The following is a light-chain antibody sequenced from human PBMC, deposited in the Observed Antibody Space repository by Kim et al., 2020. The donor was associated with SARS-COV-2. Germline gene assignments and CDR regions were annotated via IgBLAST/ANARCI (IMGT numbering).Light chain of an antibody. CDR1: KLGDKY. Sequence: SVSPGQTASITCSGDKLGDKYACWYQQKPGQSPVLVIYQDSKRPLGIPERFSGSNSGNTATLTISGTQAMDEADYYCQAWDSSTVVFGGGTKLTVL. V-gene: IGLV3-1*01. J-gene: IGLJ2*01. CDR3: QAWDSSTVV. CDR2: QDS.